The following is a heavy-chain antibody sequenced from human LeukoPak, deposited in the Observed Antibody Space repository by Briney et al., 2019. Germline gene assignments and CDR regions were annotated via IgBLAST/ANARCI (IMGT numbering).Heavy chain of an antibody. CDR1: GYSFTSYW. V-gene: IGHV5-51*01. J-gene: IGHJ4*02. CDR2: IYPGDSDT. Sequence: GESLKISCKGSGYSFTSYWIGWVRQMPGKGLEWMGIIYPGDSDTRYSPSSQGQVTISADKSISTAYLQWSSLKASDTAMYYCARPITRYYDSSGYFGYWGQGTLVTVSS. D-gene: IGHD3-22*01. CDR3: ARPITRYYDSSGYFGY.